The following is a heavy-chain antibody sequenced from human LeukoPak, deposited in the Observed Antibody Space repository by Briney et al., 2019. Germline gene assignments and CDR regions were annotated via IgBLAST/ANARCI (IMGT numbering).Heavy chain of an antibody. CDR2: IIPILGIA. Sequence: ASVKVSCKASGGTFSSYAISWVRQAPGQGLEWMGRIIPILGIANYAQKFQGRVTITADKSTSTAYMELSSLRSEDTAVYYCARDMGYYDSSGYHDAFDIWGQGTMVTVSS. V-gene: IGHV1-69*04. CDR3: ARDMGYYDSSGYHDAFDI. J-gene: IGHJ3*02. D-gene: IGHD3-22*01. CDR1: GGTFSSYA.